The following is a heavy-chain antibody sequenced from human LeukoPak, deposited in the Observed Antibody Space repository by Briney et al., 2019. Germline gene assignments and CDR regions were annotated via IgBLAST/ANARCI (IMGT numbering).Heavy chain of an antibody. CDR3: ARGGYSYGNGMDV. J-gene: IGHJ6*02. D-gene: IGHD5-18*01. Sequence: PSETLSLTCAVYGGSFSGYYWSWIRQPPGKGLEWIGEINHSGSTNYNPSLKSRVTISVDTSKNQFSLKLSSVTAADTAVYYCARGGYSYGNGMDVWGQGTTVTVSS. CDR2: INHSGST. V-gene: IGHV4-34*01. CDR1: GGSFSGYY.